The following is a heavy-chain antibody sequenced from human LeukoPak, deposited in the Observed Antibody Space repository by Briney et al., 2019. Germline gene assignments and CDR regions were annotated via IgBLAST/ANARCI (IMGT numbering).Heavy chain of an antibody. D-gene: IGHD2-2*01. J-gene: IGHJ4*02. CDR2: SSSSYI. V-gene: IGHV3-21*01. CDR3: AKASGQAGYCSSTSCHYTFDY. Sequence: SSSSYIYYADSLKGRFTISRDNAKNSLYLQMNSLRAEDTTVYYCAKASGQAGYCSSTSCHYTFDYWGQGTLVTVSS.